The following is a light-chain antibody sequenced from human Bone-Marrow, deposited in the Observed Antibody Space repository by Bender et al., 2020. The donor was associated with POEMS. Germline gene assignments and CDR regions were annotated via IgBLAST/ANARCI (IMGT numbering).Light chain of an antibody. CDR1: NIESKS. J-gene: IGLJ2*01. CDR2: DDA. CDR3: QVWNGSSDHVV. V-gene: IGLV3-21*02. Sequence: SFVLTQPPSVSVAPGQTARITCGGNNIESKSVHWYQHKPGQAPVVVVYDDADRPSTIPDRFSGSNSGNTATLAITRVEAGDEGDYFCQVWNGSSDHVVFGGRTKLTVL.